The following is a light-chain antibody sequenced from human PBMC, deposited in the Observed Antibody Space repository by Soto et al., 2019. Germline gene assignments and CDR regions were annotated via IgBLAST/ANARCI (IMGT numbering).Light chain of an antibody. CDR3: QQYNNWPPIT. V-gene: IGKV3-15*01. CDR1: QSVSSN. J-gene: IGKJ5*01. CDR2: GAS. Sequence: EIVMTQSPATVSVSAGERCALSWRASQSVSSNLAWYQQKPGQAPRLLIYGASTRATGIPARCSGSGSGTEFTPTISSLQSEDFAVYYCQQYNNWPPITFGQVTRGEI.